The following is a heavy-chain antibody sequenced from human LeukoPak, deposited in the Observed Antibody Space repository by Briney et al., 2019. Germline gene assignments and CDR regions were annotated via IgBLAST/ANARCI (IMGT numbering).Heavy chain of an antibody. CDR2: ISWNSGSI. CDR3: AKDFGYYYVTPSIDY. D-gene: IGHD3-10*02. Sequence: GRSLRLSCVAPGFTFDDHAMHWVRQAPRKGLEWVSGISWNSGSIGYADSVKGRFTISRDNAKNSLYLQMNSLRAEDTALYYCAKDFGYYYVTPSIDYWGQGTLVTVSS. V-gene: IGHV3-9*01. CDR1: GFTFDDHA. J-gene: IGHJ4*02.